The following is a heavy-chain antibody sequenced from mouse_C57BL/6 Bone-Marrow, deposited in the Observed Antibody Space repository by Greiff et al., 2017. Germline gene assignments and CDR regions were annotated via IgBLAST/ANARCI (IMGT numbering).Heavy chain of an antibody. J-gene: IGHJ3*01. CDR1: GFTFSDYG. CDR2: ISSGSSTI. D-gene: IGHD1-2*01. V-gene: IGHV5-17*01. Sequence: EVMLVESGGGLVKPGGSLKLSCAASGFTFSDYGMHWVRQAPEKGLEWVAYISSGSSTIYYADTVKGRFTISRDNAKNTLFLQKTSLRSEDTAMYYCARPITTASSFAYWGQGTLVTVSA. CDR3: ARPITTASSFAY.